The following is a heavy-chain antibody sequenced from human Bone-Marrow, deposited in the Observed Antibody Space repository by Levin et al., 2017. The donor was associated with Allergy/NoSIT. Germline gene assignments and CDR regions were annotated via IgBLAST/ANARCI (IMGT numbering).Heavy chain of an antibody. Sequence: ASVKVSCKASGFTFSIYDIHWVRQAPGQGLEWVGRLHPNTGGTDSAQKFMGRVTMTRDTSTATAFMELTSLRPDDTAIYYCARETIAAPPYNWFDTWGQGALVTVSS. J-gene: IGHJ5*02. D-gene: IGHD6-13*01. CDR1: GFTFSIYD. V-gene: IGHV1-2*06. CDR3: ARETIAAPPYNWFDT. CDR2: LHPNTGGT.